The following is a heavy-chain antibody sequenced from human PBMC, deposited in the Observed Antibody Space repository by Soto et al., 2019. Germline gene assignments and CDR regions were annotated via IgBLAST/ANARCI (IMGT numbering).Heavy chain of an antibody. CDR3: ARSHYTYGLLIDY. Sequence: SETLSLTCPVSGDSITTNGSYWGGIRQPPGKGLQWIGNVYSTGSTFSHPSLTSRVFISVDTSKNKFSLRLTSVTAADTAVYYCARSHYTYGLLIDYWGPGIMVTVSS. D-gene: IGHD2-8*01. CDR2: VYSTGST. V-gene: IGHV4-39*01. CDR1: GDSITTNGSY. J-gene: IGHJ4*02.